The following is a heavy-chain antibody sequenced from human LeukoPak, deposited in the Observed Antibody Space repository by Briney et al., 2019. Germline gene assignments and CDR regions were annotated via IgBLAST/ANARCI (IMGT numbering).Heavy chain of an antibody. Sequence: GESLKISCKGSGYSFTSYWIGWVRQMPGKGLEWMGIIYPGDSDTRYSPSFQGQVTISADKSISTAYLQWSSLKASDTAMYYCARHGGIAAAGAQRPDYWGQGTLVTVSS. J-gene: IGHJ4*02. CDR2: IYPGDSDT. CDR1: GYSFTSYW. D-gene: IGHD6-13*01. V-gene: IGHV5-51*01. CDR3: ARHGGIAAAGAQRPDY.